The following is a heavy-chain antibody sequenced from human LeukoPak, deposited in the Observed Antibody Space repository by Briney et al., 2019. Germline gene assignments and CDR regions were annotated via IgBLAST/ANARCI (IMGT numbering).Heavy chain of an antibody. CDR2: ISAYNGNT. V-gene: IGHV1-18*01. CDR3: ARIPYYDILTAPSDAFDI. CDR1: GYTFTSYG. Sequence: ASVKVSCTASGYTFTSYGISWVRQAPGQGLEWMGWISAYNGNTNYAQKLQGRVTMTTDTSTSTAYMELRSLRSADTAVYYCARIPYYDILTAPSDAFDIWGQGTMVTVSS. J-gene: IGHJ3*02. D-gene: IGHD3-9*01.